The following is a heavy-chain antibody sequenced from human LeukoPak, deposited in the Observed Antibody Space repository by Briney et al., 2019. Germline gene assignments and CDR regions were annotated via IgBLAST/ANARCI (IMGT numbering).Heavy chain of an antibody. Sequence: PSETLSLTCTVSGYSISSGYYWGWIRQPPGKGLEWIGSIYHSGSTYYNPSLKSRVTISVDKSKNQFSLKLSSVTAADTAVYYCARGRYLDIWGQGTMVTVSS. CDR1: GYSISSGYY. CDR3: ARGRYLDI. D-gene: IGHD1-26*01. V-gene: IGHV4-38-2*02. CDR2: IYHSGST. J-gene: IGHJ3*02.